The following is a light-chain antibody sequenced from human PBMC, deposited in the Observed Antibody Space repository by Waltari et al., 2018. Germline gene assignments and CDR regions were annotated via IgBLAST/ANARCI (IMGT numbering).Light chain of an antibody. Sequence: SSELTQDPAVSVAMGQTVTITCQGIGLRIYYASWYQPRPGQAPILIMYDKHNLPSGVPDRFSGSNSDNTASLTITGAQAEDEASYYCHSRDASGVGGSFGGGTKLTVL. CDR2: DKH. CDR1: GLRIYY. J-gene: IGLJ2*01. CDR3: HSRDASGVGGS. V-gene: IGLV3-19*01.